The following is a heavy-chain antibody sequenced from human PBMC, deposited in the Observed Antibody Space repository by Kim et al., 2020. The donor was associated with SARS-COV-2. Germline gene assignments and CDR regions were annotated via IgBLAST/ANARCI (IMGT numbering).Heavy chain of an antibody. Sequence: SETLSLTCAVYGGSFSGYYWSWIRQPPGKGLEWIGKINHSGSTNYNPSLKSRVTISVDTSKNQFSLKLSSVTAADTAVYYCARVTYYYGSGSYRGWFDPWGQGTLVTVSS. V-gene: IGHV4-34*01. CDR3: ARVTYYYGSGSYRGWFDP. D-gene: IGHD3-10*01. CDR2: INHSGST. CDR1: GGSFSGYY. J-gene: IGHJ5*02.